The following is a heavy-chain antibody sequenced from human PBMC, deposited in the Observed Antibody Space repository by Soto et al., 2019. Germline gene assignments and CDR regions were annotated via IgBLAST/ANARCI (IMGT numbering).Heavy chain of an antibody. Sequence: EVQLVESGGGLVKPGGSLRLSCAASGFTFSSYSMNWVRQAPGKGLEWVSSISSSSSYIYYADSVKGRFTISRDNAKNSLYLQMNSLRAEDTAVYYCARDSLTIFGVRWGWFDPWGQGTLVTVSS. V-gene: IGHV3-21*01. CDR3: ARDSLTIFGVRWGWFDP. J-gene: IGHJ5*02. CDR2: ISSSSSYI. CDR1: GFTFSSYS. D-gene: IGHD3-3*01.